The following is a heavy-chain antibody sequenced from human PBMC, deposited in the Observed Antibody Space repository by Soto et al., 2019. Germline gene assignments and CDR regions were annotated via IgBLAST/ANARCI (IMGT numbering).Heavy chain of an antibody. D-gene: IGHD6-19*01. CDR1: GYTFTSFD. V-gene: IGHV1-8*01. Sequence: QVQLVQSGAEVKKPGASVKVSCKASGYTFTSFDINWVRQATGQGLEWMGWMNPNSGNTGYTQKFQGRVTMTRNTSISTAYMELCSLRSEDTAVYYCARDIAVAGTYYYYYGMDVWGQGTTVTVSS. CDR3: ARDIAVAGTYYYYYGMDV. J-gene: IGHJ6*02. CDR2: MNPNSGNT.